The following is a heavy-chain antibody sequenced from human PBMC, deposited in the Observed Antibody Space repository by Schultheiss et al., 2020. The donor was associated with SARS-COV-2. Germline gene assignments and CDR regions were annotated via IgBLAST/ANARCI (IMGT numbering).Heavy chain of an antibody. CDR2: IYPGDSDT. V-gene: IGHV5-51*01. Sequence: GESLKISCKGSGDSFTSYWIGWVRQMPGKGLEWMGIIYPGDSDTRYSPSFQGQVTISADKSISTAYLQWSSLKASDTAMYYCARLPYYYDSSDAFDIWGQGTMVTVSS. J-gene: IGHJ3*02. D-gene: IGHD3-22*01. CDR1: GDSFTSYW. CDR3: ARLPYYYDSSDAFDI.